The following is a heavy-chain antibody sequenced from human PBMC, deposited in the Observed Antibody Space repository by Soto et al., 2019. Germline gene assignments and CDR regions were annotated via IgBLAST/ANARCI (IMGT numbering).Heavy chain of an antibody. Sequence: GASVKVSCKASGYTFTSYGISLLRQAPGQGLEWMGWISAYNGNTNYAQKLQGRVTMTTDTSTSTAYMELRSLRSDDTAVYYCARFLLYGDSFDYWGQGTLVTVSS. CDR3: ARFLLYGDSFDY. J-gene: IGHJ4*02. CDR1: GYTFTSYG. CDR2: ISAYNGNT. D-gene: IGHD4-17*01. V-gene: IGHV1-18*01.